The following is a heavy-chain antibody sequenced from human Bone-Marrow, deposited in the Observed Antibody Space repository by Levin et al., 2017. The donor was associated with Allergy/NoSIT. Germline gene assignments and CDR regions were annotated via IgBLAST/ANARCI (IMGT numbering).Heavy chain of an antibody. Sequence: GGSLRLSCAASGFKFDDYAMHWVRQAPGKGLEWVSGINWNSNSMDYADSVKGRFTISRDNAKNSLYLQMNGLRVEDTAFYYCAKAAYSYGYGRFDYWGQGSLVTVSS. V-gene: IGHV3-9*01. CDR3: AKAAYSYGYGRFDY. D-gene: IGHD5-18*01. J-gene: IGHJ4*02. CDR2: INWNSNSM. CDR1: GFKFDDYA.